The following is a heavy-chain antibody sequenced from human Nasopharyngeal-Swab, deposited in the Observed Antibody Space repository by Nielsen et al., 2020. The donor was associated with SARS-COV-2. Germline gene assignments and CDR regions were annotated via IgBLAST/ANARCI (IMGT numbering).Heavy chain of an antibody. D-gene: IGHD2-15*01. Sequence: GESLKISCKGSGYSFTSYWIGWVRQMPGKGLEWMGIIYPGDSDTRYSPSFQGQVTISADKSISTAYLQWNSLKASDTAMYYCARRVGYCSGGSCYFDYWGQGTLVTVSS. V-gene: IGHV5-51*01. CDR1: GYSFTSYW. CDR3: ARRVGYCSGGSCYFDY. J-gene: IGHJ4*02. CDR2: IYPGDSDT.